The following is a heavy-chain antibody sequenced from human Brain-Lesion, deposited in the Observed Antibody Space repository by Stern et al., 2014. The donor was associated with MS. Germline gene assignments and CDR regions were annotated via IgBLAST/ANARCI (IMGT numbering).Heavy chain of an antibody. Sequence: VQLVESGAEVKKPGASVKVSCKASGYIFTGYYIHWLQQAPRQGLEWMARINPNAGGTKYAQKFQGRVTMSRDTSISTAYVELSSLTSDDTAVYYCARDQRGITIFGVVTDYYYLGMDVWGQGTTVTVSS. CDR2: INPNAGGT. V-gene: IGHV1-2*06. J-gene: IGHJ6*02. CDR3: ARDQRGITIFGVVTDYYYLGMDV. D-gene: IGHD3-3*01. CDR1: GYIFTGYY.